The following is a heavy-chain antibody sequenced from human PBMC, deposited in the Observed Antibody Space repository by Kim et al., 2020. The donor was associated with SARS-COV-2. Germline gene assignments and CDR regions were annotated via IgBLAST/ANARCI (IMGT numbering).Heavy chain of an antibody. J-gene: IGHJ4*02. Sequence: GGSLRLSCEASGFTFSSYWMTWVRQAPGKGLEWVANINDAGSGTYYVDSVRGRFTVSRDNAKKSVSLQMNSLRVGDTAVYYCVRGYTSGYWGQGTLVTASA. CDR2: INDAGSGT. CDR3: VRGYTSGY. CDR1: GFTFSSYW. V-gene: IGHV3-7*04. D-gene: IGHD3-10*01.